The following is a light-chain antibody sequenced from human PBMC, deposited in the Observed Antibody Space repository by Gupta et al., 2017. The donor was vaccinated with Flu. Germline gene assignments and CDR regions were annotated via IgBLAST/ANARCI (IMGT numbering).Light chain of an antibody. CDR1: SSDIGGYNY. CDR2: DVS. V-gene: IGLV2-14*04. Sequence: SSDIGGYNYVSWYQQHPGKAPKLMIYDVSNRPSGVSHRFSGSKSDNTASLTISGLQAEDEADYYCSSYRSINSVYVFGTGTKVTVL. J-gene: IGLJ1*01. CDR3: SSYRSINSVYV.